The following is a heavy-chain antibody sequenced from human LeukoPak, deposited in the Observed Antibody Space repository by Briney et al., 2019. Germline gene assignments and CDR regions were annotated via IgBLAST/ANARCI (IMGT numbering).Heavy chain of an antibody. D-gene: IGHD6-25*01. CDR3: ARGGLSSPAGFDY. Sequence: GASVKVSCKASGDTFTSYDISWVRQAPGQGREWMGWISTYNFNTNFAQKLQGRVTMTADTSTNTAYMELRNLRSDDTAVYYCARGGLSSPAGFDYWGQGTLVTVSS. V-gene: IGHV1-18*04. CDR2: ISTYNFNT. CDR1: GDTFTSYD. J-gene: IGHJ4*02.